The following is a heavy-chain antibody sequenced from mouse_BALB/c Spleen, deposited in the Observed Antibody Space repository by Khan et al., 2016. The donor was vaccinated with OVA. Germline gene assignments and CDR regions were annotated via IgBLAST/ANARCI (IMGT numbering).Heavy chain of an antibody. Sequence: VQLQESGAERAKPGASVKMSCKASGYTFTTYWMHWVKQRPGQGLEWIGYINPTSGYTDYNEKFKDRATLSADKSSSTAYMQLSSLTSEDSAVYCCTRDRIDYWGQGTTLTVSS. CDR3: TRDRIDY. V-gene: IGHV1-7*01. J-gene: IGHJ2*01. CDR1: GYTFTTYW. CDR2: INPTSGYT.